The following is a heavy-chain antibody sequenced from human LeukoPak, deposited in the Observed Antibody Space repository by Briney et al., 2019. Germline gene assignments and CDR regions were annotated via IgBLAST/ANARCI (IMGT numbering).Heavy chain of an antibody. V-gene: IGHV4-34*01. CDR3: ARELGDYLFDY. CDR1: X. D-gene: IGHD4-17*01. CDR2: INHSGST. J-gene: IGHJ4*02. Sequence: XWXXXRXXPXXGLEWIGEINHSGSTNYNPSLKSRVTISVDTSKNQFSLKPSSVTAADTAVYYCARELGDYLFDYWGQGTLVTVSS.